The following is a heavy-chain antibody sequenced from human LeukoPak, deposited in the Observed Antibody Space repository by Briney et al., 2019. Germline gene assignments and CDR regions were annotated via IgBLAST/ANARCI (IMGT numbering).Heavy chain of an antibody. CDR3: AKAYGSGSYAGDYYMDV. V-gene: IGHV3-23*01. CDR2: ISGGGGGT. D-gene: IGHD3-10*01. CDR1: GLTVSNNY. J-gene: IGHJ6*03. Sequence: GGSLRLSCAASGLTVSNNYMTWVRQAPGKGLEWVSAISGGGGGTYYTDSVKGRFTISRDNSKNTLYLQMNGLRAEDTAVYYCAKAYGSGSYAGDYYMDVWGKGTTVTVSS.